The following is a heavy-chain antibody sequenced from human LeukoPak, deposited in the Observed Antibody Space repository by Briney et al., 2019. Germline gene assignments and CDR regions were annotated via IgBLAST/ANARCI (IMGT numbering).Heavy chain of an antibody. CDR1: GFTFSDYY. V-gene: IGHV3-9*03. J-gene: IGHJ4*02. CDR3: AKGGIDGYDAYFDY. CDR2: ISWNSGSI. Sequence: PGGSLRLSCAASGFTFSDYYMSWIRQAPGKGLEWVSGISWNSGSIGYADSVKGRFTISRDNAKNSLYLQMNSLRAEDMALYFCAKGGIDGYDAYFDYWGQGTLVTVSS. D-gene: IGHD5-12*01.